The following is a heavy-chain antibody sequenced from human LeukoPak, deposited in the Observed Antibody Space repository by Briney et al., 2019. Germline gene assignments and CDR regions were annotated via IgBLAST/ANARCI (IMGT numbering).Heavy chain of an antibody. Sequence: GRSLRLSCAASGFTFSSYAMHWVRQAPGKGLEWVAVISYDGSNKYYADSVKGRFTISRDNSKNTLYLQMNSLRAEDTAVYYCARVNYYGSGTPTEGYYYYGMDVWGKGTTVTVSS. V-gene: IGHV3-30*04. J-gene: IGHJ6*04. CDR2: ISYDGSNK. D-gene: IGHD3-10*01. CDR1: GFTFSSYA. CDR3: ARVNYYGSGTPTEGYYYYGMDV.